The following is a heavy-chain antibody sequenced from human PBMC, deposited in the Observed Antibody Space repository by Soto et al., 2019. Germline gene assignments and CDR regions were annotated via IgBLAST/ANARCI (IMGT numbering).Heavy chain of an antibody. CDR2: IYYSGST. J-gene: IGHJ4*02. CDR3: ARLEDFWSGYRQRYYFDY. CDR1: GGSISSYY. Sequence: ASETLSLTCTVSGGSISSYYWSWIRQPPGKGLEWIGYIYYSGSTNYNPSLKSRVTISVDTSKNQFSLKLSSVTAADTAVYYCARLEDFWSGYRQRYYFDYWDQGTLVTVSS. V-gene: IGHV4-59*08. D-gene: IGHD3-3*01.